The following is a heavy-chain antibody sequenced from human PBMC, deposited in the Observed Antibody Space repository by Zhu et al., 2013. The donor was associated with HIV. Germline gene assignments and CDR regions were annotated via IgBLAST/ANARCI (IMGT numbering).Heavy chain of an antibody. Sequence: QVQLQESGPGLVKPSETLSLTCTVSGGSISSYYWSWIRQPPGKGLEWIGYIYYSGSTNYNPSLKSRVTISVDTSKNQFSLKLSSVTAADTAVYYCARDQGLEFRYYDSSGYLDAFDIWGQGTMVTVSS. CDR1: GGSISSYY. D-gene: IGHD3-22*01. V-gene: IGHV4-59*01. J-gene: IGHJ3*02. CDR3: ARDQGLEFRYYDSSGYLDAFDI. CDR2: IYYSGST.